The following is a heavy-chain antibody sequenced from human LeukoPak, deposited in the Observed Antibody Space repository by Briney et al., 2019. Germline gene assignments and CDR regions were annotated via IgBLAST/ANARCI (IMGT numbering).Heavy chain of an antibody. D-gene: IGHD6-6*01. Sequence: PSETLSLTCTVSGYSISSGYYWGWIRQPPGKGLEWIGSIYHSGSTYYNPSLKSRVTISVDTSKNQFSLKLSPVTAADTAVYYCARLATPSTMAARGRSWFESWGQGTLVTVSS. CDR3: ARLATPSTMAARGRSWFES. J-gene: IGHJ5*01. CDR2: IYHSGST. V-gene: IGHV4-38-2*02. CDR1: GYSISSGYY.